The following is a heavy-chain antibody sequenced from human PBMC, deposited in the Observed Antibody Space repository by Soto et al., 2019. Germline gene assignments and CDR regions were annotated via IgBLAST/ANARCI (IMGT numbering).Heavy chain of an antibody. V-gene: IGHV4-39*01. Sequence: SETLSLTCTFSGCSISSSSYYLGWIRQPPGRGLEWIGSIYYTRNVYYNSSLQSRVTISIDTSKNQFSLNLNSVAAADTAVYYCARHSLVRGVIISFDYWGQGILVTVSS. D-gene: IGHD3-10*01. J-gene: IGHJ4*02. CDR2: IYYTRNV. CDR1: GCSISSSSYY. CDR3: ARHSLVRGVIISFDY.